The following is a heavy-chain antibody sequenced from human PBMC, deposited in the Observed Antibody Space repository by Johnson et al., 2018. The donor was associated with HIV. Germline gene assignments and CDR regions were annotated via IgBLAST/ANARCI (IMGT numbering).Heavy chain of an antibody. Sequence: QVQLVESGGGVVQPGGSLRLSCAASGFTFSSYGMHWVRQAPGKGLEWVAFIRYDGSNKYYADSVKGRFTISRDNSKNTLYLQMNSLRPEDTAMYYCAAYYDFWSGSYTSGFDIWGQGTMVTVSS. J-gene: IGHJ3*02. CDR1: GFTFSSYG. CDR3: AAYYDFWSGSYTSGFDI. CDR2: IRYDGSNK. V-gene: IGHV3-30*02. D-gene: IGHD3-3*01.